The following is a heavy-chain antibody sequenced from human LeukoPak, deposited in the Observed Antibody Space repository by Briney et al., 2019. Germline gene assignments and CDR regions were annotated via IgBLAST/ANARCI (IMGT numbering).Heavy chain of an antibody. CDR3: ARAAVAGTPSYYYYYMDV. Sequence: SETLSLTCTVSGGSISSYYWSWIRQPPGKGLEWIGYIYYTGSTNYNPSLKSRVTISVDTSKNRFSLKLTSVTAADTAVYYCARAAVAGTPSYYYYYMDVWGKGTTVTVSS. V-gene: IGHV4-59*12. CDR1: GGSISSYY. D-gene: IGHD6-19*01. J-gene: IGHJ6*03. CDR2: IYYTGST.